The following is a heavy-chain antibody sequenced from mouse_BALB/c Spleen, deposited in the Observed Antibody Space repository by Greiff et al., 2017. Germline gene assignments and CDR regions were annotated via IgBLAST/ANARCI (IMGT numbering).Heavy chain of an antibody. Sequence: EVKLMESGGGLVKPGGSLKLSCAASGFTISSYAMSWVRQTPEKRLEWVASISSGGSTYYPDSVKGRFTISRDNARNILYLQMSSLRSEDTAMYYCARKGSNYFFDYWGQGTTLTVSS. CDR3: ARKGSNYFFDY. CDR2: ISSGGST. D-gene: IGHD2-5*01. V-gene: IGHV5-6-5*01. J-gene: IGHJ2*01. CDR1: GFTISSYA.